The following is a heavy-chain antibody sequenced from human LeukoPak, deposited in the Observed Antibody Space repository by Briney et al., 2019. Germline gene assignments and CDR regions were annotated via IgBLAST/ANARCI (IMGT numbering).Heavy chain of an antibody. CDR1: GFTFSSYA. CDR3: AKILYLRLASEIPGDFDY. D-gene: IGHD3-16*01. V-gene: IGHV3-23*01. Sequence: GGSLRLSCAASGFTFSSYAMSWVRQAPGKGLEWVSAISGSGGSTYYADSVKGRFTISRDNSKNTLYLQMNSLRAEDTAVYYCAKILYLRLASEIPGDFDYWGQGTLITVSS. J-gene: IGHJ4*02. CDR2: ISGSGGST.